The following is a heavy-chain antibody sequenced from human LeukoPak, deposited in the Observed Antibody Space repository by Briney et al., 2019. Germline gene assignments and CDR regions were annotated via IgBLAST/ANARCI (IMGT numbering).Heavy chain of an antibody. V-gene: IGHV1-69*06. CDR1: GGTFSSYA. Sequence: SSVKVSCKASGGTFSSYAISWVRQAPGLGLEWMGGIIPIFGTANYAQKFQGRVTITADKSTSTAYMELSSLRSEDTAVYYCARGARDDGGYNLRGYYYYMDVWGKGTTVTVSS. CDR3: ARGARDDGGYNLRGYYYYMDV. CDR2: IIPIFGTA. D-gene: IGHD5-24*01. J-gene: IGHJ6*03.